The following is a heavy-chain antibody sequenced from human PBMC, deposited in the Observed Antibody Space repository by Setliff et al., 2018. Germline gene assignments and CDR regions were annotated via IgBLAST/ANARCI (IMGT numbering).Heavy chain of an antibody. D-gene: IGHD3-10*01. J-gene: IGHJ4*02. V-gene: IGHV4-61*09. CDR1: GGSISSGGFY. CDR2: FHTGGAT. CDR3: ARGSATIGEFPLYYFDK. Sequence: LSLTCSVSGGSISSGGFYWSWIRQSAGRGLEWIGHFHTGGATDYNLSLKSRVTISLDSSKNQFSLRLSSVTAADAAVYFCARGSATIGEFPLYYFDKWGQGIPVTVSS.